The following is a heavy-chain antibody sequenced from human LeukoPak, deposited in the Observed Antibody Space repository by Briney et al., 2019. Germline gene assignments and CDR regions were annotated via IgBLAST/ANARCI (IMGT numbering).Heavy chain of an antibody. CDR1: GSSFTSYW. V-gene: IGHV5-51*01. CDR3: ARDRLLLWFGEPLRSTMDV. J-gene: IGHJ6*02. Sequence: GGSLEISCQGSGSSFTSYWIGWVRQVPGKGLGWVGIIYPGDSDTRYSPSFQAQVTIPADKSISTAYLQWSSLKASDTAMYYCARDRLLLWFGEPLRSTMDVWGQGTTVTVSS. D-gene: IGHD3-10*01. CDR2: IYPGDSDT.